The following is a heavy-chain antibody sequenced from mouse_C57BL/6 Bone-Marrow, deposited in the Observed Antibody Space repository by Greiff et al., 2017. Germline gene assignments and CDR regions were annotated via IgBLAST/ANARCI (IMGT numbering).Heavy chain of an antibody. CDR3: ARYCGYDGFAY. V-gene: IGHV7-3*01. Sequence: EVQLVESGGGLVQPGGSLSLSCAASGFTFTDYYMSWVRQPPGKALEWLGFIRNKANGYTTEYSASVEGRFTISRDNSQSILYLQMNALRAEDSATYYCARYCGYDGFAYWGQGTLVTVSA. CDR2: IRNKANGYTT. D-gene: IGHD2-2*01. J-gene: IGHJ3*01. CDR1: GFTFTDYY.